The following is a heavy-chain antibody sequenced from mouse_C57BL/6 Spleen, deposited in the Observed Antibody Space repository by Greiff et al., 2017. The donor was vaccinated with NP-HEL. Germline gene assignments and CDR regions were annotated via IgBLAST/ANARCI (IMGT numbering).Heavy chain of an antibody. J-gene: IGHJ4*01. CDR1: GYSFTDYN. Sequence: VQLQQSGPELVKPGASVKIFCKASGYSFTDYNMNWVKQSNGTSLEWIGVINPNYGTTSYNQKFKGKATLTVDQSSSTAYMQLNSLTSEDSAVYYCARGDGYGSDYAMDYWGQGTSVTVSS. CDR3: ARGDGYGSDYAMDY. D-gene: IGHD1-1*01. V-gene: IGHV1-39*01. CDR2: INPNYGTT.